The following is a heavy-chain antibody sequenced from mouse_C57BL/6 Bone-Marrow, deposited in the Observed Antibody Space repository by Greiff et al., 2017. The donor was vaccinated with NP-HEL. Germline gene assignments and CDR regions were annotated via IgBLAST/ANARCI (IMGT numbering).Heavy chain of an antibody. V-gene: IGHV1-53*01. Sequence: QVQLKQPGTELVKPGASVKLSCKASGYTFTSYWMHWVKQRPGQGLEWIGNINPSNGGTNYNEKFKSKATLTVDKSSSTAYMQLSSLTSEDSAVYYCARSGYDYPHAWFAYWGQGTLVTVSA. CDR3: ARSGYDYPHAWFAY. D-gene: IGHD2-4*01. CDR2: INPSNGGT. CDR1: GYTFTSYW. J-gene: IGHJ3*01.